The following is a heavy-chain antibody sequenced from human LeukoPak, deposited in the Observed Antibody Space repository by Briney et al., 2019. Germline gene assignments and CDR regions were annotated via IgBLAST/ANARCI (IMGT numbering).Heavy chain of an antibody. J-gene: IGHJ6*03. CDR3: ARYYYYDSSGYHFPYYYYYMDV. CDR1: GYSISSGYY. V-gene: IGHV4-38-2*02. CDR2: IYHSGST. D-gene: IGHD3-22*01. Sequence: SETLSLTCTVSGYSISSGYYWGWIRQPPGKGLEWIGSIYHSGSTNYNPSLKSRVTISVDTSKNQFSLKLSSVTAADTAVYYCARYYYYDSSGYHFPYYYYYMDVWGKGTTVTVSS.